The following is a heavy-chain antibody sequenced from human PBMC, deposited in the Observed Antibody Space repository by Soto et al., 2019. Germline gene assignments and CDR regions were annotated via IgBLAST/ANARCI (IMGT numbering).Heavy chain of an antibody. V-gene: IGHV3-48*02. CDR1: GFTFSSYS. Sequence: GGSLRLSCAASGFTFSSYSMNWVRQAPGKGLEWVSYISSSSSTIYYADSVKGRFTISRDNAKNSLCLQMNSLRDEDTAVYYCARDPNYYDSSGYLHYFDYWGQGTLVTVSS. CDR3: ARDPNYYDSSGYLHYFDY. J-gene: IGHJ4*02. D-gene: IGHD3-22*01. CDR2: ISSSSSTI.